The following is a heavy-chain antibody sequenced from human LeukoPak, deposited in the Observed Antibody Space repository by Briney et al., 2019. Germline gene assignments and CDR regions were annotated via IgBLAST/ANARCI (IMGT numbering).Heavy chain of an antibody. CDR2: IYYSGST. Sequence: SETLSLTCTVSGGSISSSSYYWSWIRQPPGKGLEWIGNIYYSGSTYYNPSLKSRVTISVDTSKNQFSLKLSSVTAADTAVYYCARHHEYYDSSGYYYIWGQGTLVTVSS. D-gene: IGHD3-22*01. CDR3: ARHHEYYDSSGYYYI. CDR1: GGSISSSSYY. V-gene: IGHV4-39*01. J-gene: IGHJ4*02.